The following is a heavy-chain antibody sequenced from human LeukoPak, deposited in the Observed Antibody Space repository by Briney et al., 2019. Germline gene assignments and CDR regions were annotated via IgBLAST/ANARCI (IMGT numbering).Heavy chain of an antibody. CDR3: VREIFCSGGSCYMDAFDI. J-gene: IGHJ3*02. Sequence: PSETLSLTCAVSGFSISIDYHWVWIRQPPGRGLEWIGSIYRSGSTYYNPSLKSRVTMAADTSKNHFSLKLSSVTAADTAVYYCVREIFCSGGSCYMDAFDIWGQGTVVTVSS. V-gene: IGHV4-38-2*02. D-gene: IGHD2-15*01. CDR2: IYRSGST. CDR1: GFSISIDYH.